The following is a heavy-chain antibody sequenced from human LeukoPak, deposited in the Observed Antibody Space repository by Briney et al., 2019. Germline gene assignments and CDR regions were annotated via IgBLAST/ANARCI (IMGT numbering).Heavy chain of an antibody. J-gene: IGHJ3*01. CDR1: GFTFTTYG. CDR3: AKMLAAHDAYDV. V-gene: IGHV3-23*01. Sequence: GGSLRLSCAAPGFTFTTYGMSWVRQAPGKGLEWVSAISGSGGNTYYADSMEGRFTISRDNSKSTLYLQMNSPRAEDTAVYYCAKMLAAHDAYDVWGQGTMVTVSS. CDR2: ISGSGGNT. D-gene: IGHD3-16*01.